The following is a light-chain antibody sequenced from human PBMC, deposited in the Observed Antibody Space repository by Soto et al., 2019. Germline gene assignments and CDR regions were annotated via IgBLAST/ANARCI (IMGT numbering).Light chain of an antibody. CDR3: SSYTSSRRV. Sequence: SVLTQPASVSGSPGQSITISCTGTSSDVGGYNYVSWYQQHPGKAPKLMIYEVSNRPSGVSNRFSGSKSGNTASLTISGLQAEDEADYYCSSYTSSRRVFGTGTKLTVL. CDR1: SSDVGGYNY. J-gene: IGLJ1*01. CDR2: EVS. V-gene: IGLV2-14*01.